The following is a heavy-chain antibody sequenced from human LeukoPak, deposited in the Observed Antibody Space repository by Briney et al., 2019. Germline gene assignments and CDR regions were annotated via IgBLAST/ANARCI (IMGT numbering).Heavy chain of an antibody. V-gene: IGHV3-23*01. CDR3: AKLLGTSYFSDFDY. D-gene: IGHD1-26*01. CDR2: ISGSGGST. Sequence: GGSLRLSCAASGFTFSSYAMSWVRQAPGKGLEWVSAISGSGGSTYYADSVKGRFTVSRDNFQNTLYLQMNSLRAEDTAIYYCAKLLGTSYFSDFDYWGQGTLVTVSA. J-gene: IGHJ4*02. CDR1: GFTFSSYA.